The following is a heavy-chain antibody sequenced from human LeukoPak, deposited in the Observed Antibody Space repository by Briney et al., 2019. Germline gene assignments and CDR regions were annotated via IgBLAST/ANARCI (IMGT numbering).Heavy chain of an antibody. D-gene: IGHD3-22*01. V-gene: IGHV1-46*01. CDR2: INPSGGST. J-gene: IGHJ4*02. CDR3: ARADPYYYDSSGYYFFDY. Sequence: ASVKVSCKASGYTFTSYYMHWVRQAPGQGLEWMGIINPSGGSTSYAQKFQGRVTMTRDMSTSTVYMELSSLRSEDTAVYYCARADPYYYDSSGYYFFDYWGQGTLVTVSS. CDR1: GYTFTSYY.